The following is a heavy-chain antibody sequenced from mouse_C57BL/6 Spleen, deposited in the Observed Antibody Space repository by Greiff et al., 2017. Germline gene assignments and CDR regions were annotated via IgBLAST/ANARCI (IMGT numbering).Heavy chain of an antibody. CDR1: GYTFTSYW. J-gene: IGHJ4*01. V-gene: IGHV1-52*01. CDR3: ARALDGYYDAMDY. CDR2: IDPSDSET. D-gene: IGHD2-3*01. Sequence: QVQLQQPGAELVRPGSSVKLSCKASGYTFTSYWMHWVKQRPIQGLEWIGNIDPSDSETHYNQKFKDKATLTVDKSSSTAYMQLSSLTSEDSAVYYCARALDGYYDAMDYWGQGTSVTVSS.